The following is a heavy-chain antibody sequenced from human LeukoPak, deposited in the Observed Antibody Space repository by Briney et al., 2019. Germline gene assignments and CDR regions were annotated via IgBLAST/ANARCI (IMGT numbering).Heavy chain of an antibody. CDR1: GGSISSGDYY. D-gene: IGHD1-1*01. CDR2: IYYSGST. Sequence: PSETLSLTCTVSGGSISSGDYYWSWIRQPPGKGLEWIGYIYYSGSTYYNPSLKSRVTISVDTSKNQFSLKLSSVTAADTAVYYCARFFPWERLRYWSGYFDHWGRGTLVTVSS. V-gene: IGHV4-30-4*01. J-gene: IGHJ2*01. CDR3: ARFFPWERLRYWSGYFDH.